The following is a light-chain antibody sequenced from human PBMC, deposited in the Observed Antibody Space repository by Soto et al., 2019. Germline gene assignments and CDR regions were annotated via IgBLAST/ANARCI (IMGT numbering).Light chain of an antibody. Sequence: QAVVTQPPSVSGAPGQRVTISCTGSSSNIGAGYDVHWYHQLPGTAPKLLIYGNNNRPSGVPDRFSGSRSGTSASLAITGLQAEDEADYYCQSYDSSLSVWVFGGGTSSPS. V-gene: IGLV1-40*01. CDR3: QSYDSSLSVWV. CDR2: GNN. J-gene: IGLJ3*02. CDR1: SSNIGAGYD.